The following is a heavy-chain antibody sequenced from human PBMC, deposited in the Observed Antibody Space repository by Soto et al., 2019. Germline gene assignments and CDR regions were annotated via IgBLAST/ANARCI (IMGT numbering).Heavy chain of an antibody. Sequence: QVQLVQSGVEVKKPGASVKVSCKTSGYTFTSYGISWVRQAPGQGLEWMGWISGYNGNINYAQKVQGRVSMTTDTSTSTAYMELRSLRSDDSAVYYCARVGIGIYYYAGMDVWAKGPRSPSP. CDR1: GYTFTSYG. CDR3: ARVGIGIYYYAGMDV. D-gene: IGHD2-21*01. J-gene: IGHJ6*02. CDR2: ISGYNGNI. V-gene: IGHV1-18*01.